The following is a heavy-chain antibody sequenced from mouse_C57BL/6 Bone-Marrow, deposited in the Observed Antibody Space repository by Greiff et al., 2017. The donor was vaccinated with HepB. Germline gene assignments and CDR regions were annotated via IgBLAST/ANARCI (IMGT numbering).Heavy chain of an antibody. D-gene: IGHD2-12*01. CDR1: GFNIKDDY. Sequence: EVHLVESGAELVRPGASVKLSCTASGFNIKDDYMHWVKQRPEQGLEWIGWIDPENGDTEYASKFQGKATITADTSSNTAYLQLSSLTSEDTAVYYCTPSCYDGPWFAYWGQGTLVTVSA. J-gene: IGHJ3*01. V-gene: IGHV14-4*01. CDR3: TPSCYDGPWFAY. CDR2: IDPENGDT.